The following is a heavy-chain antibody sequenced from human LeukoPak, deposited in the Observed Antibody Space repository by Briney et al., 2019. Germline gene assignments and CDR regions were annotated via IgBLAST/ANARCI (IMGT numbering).Heavy chain of an antibody. CDR2: INPNSGGT. D-gene: IGHD2-15*01. CDR3: ARGLGYCSSPDCPARVFCFDY. V-gene: IGHV1-2*02. CDR1: GYTFTGYY. J-gene: IGHJ4*02. Sequence: ASVKVSCKASGYTFTGYYMHWVRQAPGQGLEWMGWINPNSGGTNYAQKFQGRVTMTRDTSISTAYMEVSSLRSDDTAVYYCARGLGYCSSPDCPARVFCFDYWGQGTLVTVSS.